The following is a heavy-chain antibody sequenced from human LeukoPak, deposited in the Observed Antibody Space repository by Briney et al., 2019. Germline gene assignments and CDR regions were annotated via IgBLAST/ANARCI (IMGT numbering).Heavy chain of an antibody. Sequence: QSGGSLRLSCAASGFIFSSYVISWVRQTPGKGLEWVSAISGSGINTYYADSVKGRFTISRDNSKNTLYLQMNSLRAEDTAAYFCARGIVGFFATNYFDSWGQEPLSPVPS. J-gene: IGHJ4*02. CDR2: ISGSGINT. V-gene: IGHV3-23*01. CDR3: ARGIVGFFATNYFDS. D-gene: IGHD3-22*01. CDR1: GFIFSSYV.